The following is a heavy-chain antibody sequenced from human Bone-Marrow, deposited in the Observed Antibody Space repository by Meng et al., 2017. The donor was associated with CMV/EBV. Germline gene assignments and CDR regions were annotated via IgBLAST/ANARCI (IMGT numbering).Heavy chain of an antibody. D-gene: IGHD2-2*01. CDR2: INHSGST. J-gene: IGHJ5*02. CDR1: GGSFSGYY. CDR3: ARLKTYQLLFAPLLCFDP. Sequence: SETLSLTCAVYGGSFSGYYWSWIRQPPGKGLEWIGEINHSGSTNYNPSLKSRVTISVDTSKNQFSLKLSPVTAADTAVYYCARLKTYQLLFAPLLCFDPWGQGTLVTISS. V-gene: IGHV4-34*01.